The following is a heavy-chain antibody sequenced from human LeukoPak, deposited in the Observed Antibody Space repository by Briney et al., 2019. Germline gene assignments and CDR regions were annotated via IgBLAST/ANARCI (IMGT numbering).Heavy chain of an antibody. Sequence: SRTLSLTCAVSGGSISSTNSWCWVRQPPGKGLEWIVEIYHGGSTNYNPSLKSRVTISIDKSKYQFSLKLSSVTAADTAVYYCARDQSESRDYAKYFQHWGKGTLVTVSS. V-gene: IGHV4-4*02. CDR1: GGSISSTNS. CDR2: IYHGGST. J-gene: IGHJ1*01. CDR3: ARDQSESRDYAKYFQH. D-gene: IGHD5-24*01.